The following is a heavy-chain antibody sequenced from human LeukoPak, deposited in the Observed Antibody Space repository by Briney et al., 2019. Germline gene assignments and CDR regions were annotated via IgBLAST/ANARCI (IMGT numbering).Heavy chain of an antibody. J-gene: IGHJ4*02. V-gene: IGHV3-7*03. CDR3: ARDRVKGAAAGSNY. CDR1: GFTFSSYW. D-gene: IGHD6-13*01. Sequence: GGSLRLSCAASGFTFSSYWMSWVRQAPGKGLEWVANITQDGSEKYYVDSVKGRFTISRDNAKNSLYLQMNSLRAEDTAVYYCARDRVKGAAAGSNYWGQGTLVTVSS. CDR2: ITQDGSEK.